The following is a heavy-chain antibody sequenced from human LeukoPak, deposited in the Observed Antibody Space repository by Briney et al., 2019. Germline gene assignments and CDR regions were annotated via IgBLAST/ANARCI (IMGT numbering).Heavy chain of an antibody. Sequence: GGSLRLSCATSGFTFSSYWMNWVRQAPGKGLEGVANIEQDGSEKNYVDSVKGRFTISRDNAKNSLYLQMSSLRAEDTAVYYCAGGEGQFLVPPDYWGQGTLVTVSS. CDR3: AGGEGQFLVPPDY. V-gene: IGHV3-7*03. CDR2: IEQDGSEK. D-gene: IGHD1-26*01. CDR1: GFTFSSYW. J-gene: IGHJ4*02.